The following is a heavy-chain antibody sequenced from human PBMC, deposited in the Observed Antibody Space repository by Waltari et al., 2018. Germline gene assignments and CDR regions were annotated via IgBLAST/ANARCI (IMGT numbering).Heavy chain of an antibody. J-gene: IGHJ6*03. CDR3: ARTYSNYEYYYYYMDV. Sequence: QVQLQESGPGLVKPSETLSLTCTVSGGSISSYYWRWIRQPPGKGLEWIGYIYYSGSTNYNPSLKSRVTISVDTAKNQFSLKLSSVTAADTAVYYCARTYSNYEYYYYYMDVWGKGTTVTVSS. D-gene: IGHD4-4*01. CDR2: IYYSGST. V-gene: IGHV4-59*01. CDR1: GGSISSYY.